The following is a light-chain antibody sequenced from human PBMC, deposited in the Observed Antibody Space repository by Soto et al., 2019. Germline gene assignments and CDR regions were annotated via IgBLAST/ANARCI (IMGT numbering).Light chain of an antibody. V-gene: IGKV3-20*01. CDR2: GAS. CDR3: QQYGSSPFT. CDR1: QSVNSNY. Sequence: EIVLTQSPGTLALSPGERATLSCRASQSVNSNYLTWYQQKRGQAPKLLIHGASSRATGIPDRFSGSGSGTDFTLTISRLEPEDFAVYYCQQYGSSPFTFGPGTKVGIK. J-gene: IGKJ3*01.